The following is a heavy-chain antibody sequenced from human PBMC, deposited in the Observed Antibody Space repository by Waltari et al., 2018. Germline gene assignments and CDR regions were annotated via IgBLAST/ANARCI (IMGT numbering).Heavy chain of an antibody. Sequence: EVQLVESGGGLVQPGGSLRLSCAASGFTFSTNWMGWVRQAAGKGLAWVANIDPDGSRNNYVGSVKGRFTISRDNAKNSLSLQMNSLGVEDTAVYYCARGDSSGWLFDYWGQGTLVTVSS. CDR2: IDPDGSRN. CDR3: ARGDSSGWLFDY. D-gene: IGHD6-19*01. V-gene: IGHV3-7*01. J-gene: IGHJ4*02. CDR1: GFTFSTNW.